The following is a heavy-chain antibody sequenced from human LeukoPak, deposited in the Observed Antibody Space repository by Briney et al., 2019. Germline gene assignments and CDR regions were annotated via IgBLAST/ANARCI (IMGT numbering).Heavy chain of an antibody. Sequence: GGSLRLSCAASGFTFSSYAMSWVRQAPGKGLEWVSAISGSGGSTYYADSVKGRFTISRDNARRSLYLQMNSLRAEDTAVYYCARSAASSSRDYYYGMDVWGKGTTVTVSS. CDR1: GFTFSSYA. CDR3: ARSAASSSRDYYYGMDV. D-gene: IGHD6-13*01. CDR2: ISGSGGST. J-gene: IGHJ6*04. V-gene: IGHV3-23*01.